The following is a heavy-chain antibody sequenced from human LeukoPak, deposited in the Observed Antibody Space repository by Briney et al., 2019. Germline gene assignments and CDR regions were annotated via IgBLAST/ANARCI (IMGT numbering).Heavy chain of an antibody. CDR3: ARLREIPVFGVVTKSTSYFDY. Sequence: GGSLRLSRAASGFTFSDYGMDWVRQAPGKGLEWVSYISRTRTSISYAASVKGRFTISRDNAKNSLYLQMNSLRAEDTAVYYCARLREIPVFGVVTKSTSYFDYWGQGTLVTVSS. CDR2: ISRTRTSI. J-gene: IGHJ4*02. D-gene: IGHD3-3*01. V-gene: IGHV3-48*04. CDR1: GFTFSDYG.